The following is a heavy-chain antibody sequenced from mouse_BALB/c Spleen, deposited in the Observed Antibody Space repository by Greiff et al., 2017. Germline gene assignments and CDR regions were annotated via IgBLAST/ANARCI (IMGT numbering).Heavy chain of an antibody. V-gene: IGHV1S137*01. CDR2: ISTYYGDA. J-gene: IGHJ2*01. Sequence: QVQLQQSGAELVRPGVSVKISCKGSGYTFTDYAMHWVKQSHAKSLEWIGVISTYYGDASYNQKFKGKATMTVDKSSSTAYMELARLKSEDTAIYYCAKDYDGYIDYWGQGTTLTVSS. D-gene: IGHD2-3*01. CDR1: GYTFTDYA. CDR3: AKDYDGYIDY.